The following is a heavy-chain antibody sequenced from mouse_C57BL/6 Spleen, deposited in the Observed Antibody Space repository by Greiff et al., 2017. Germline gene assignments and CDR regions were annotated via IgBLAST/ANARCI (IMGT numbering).Heavy chain of an antibody. CDR3: ARNSGVVGVYYFYY. D-gene: IGHD1-1*01. Sequence: VQGVESGPGLVAPSQSLSIPCTVSGFSLTSYAISWVRQPPGKGLEWLGVIWTGGGTNYNSALKSRLSISKDNSKSQVFLKMNSLQTDDTARYYCARNSGVVGVYYFYYWGQGTTLTVSS. V-gene: IGHV2-9-1*01. J-gene: IGHJ2*01. CDR2: IWTGGGT. CDR1: GFSLTSYA.